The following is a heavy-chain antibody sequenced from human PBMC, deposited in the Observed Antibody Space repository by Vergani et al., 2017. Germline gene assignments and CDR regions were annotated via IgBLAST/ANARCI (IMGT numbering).Heavy chain of an antibody. V-gene: IGHV3-66*01. Sequence: EVQLVESGGGLVQPGGSPSLSCAASGFTVSSNYMSWVRQAPGKGLEWVSVIYSGGSTYYADSVKGRFTISRDNSKNTLYLQMNSLRAEDTAVYYCAREKKEDYYGSGVDAFDIWGQGTMVTVSS. D-gene: IGHD3-10*01. J-gene: IGHJ3*02. CDR2: IYSGGST. CDR3: AREKKEDYYGSGVDAFDI. CDR1: GFTVSSNY.